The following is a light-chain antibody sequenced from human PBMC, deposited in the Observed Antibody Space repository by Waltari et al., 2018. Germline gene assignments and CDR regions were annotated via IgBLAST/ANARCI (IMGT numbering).Light chain of an antibody. CDR1: SGHSSYP. CDR2: LNSDGSH. V-gene: IGLV4-69*01. Sequence: QLVLTHSPSASASLGASVKLTCTLSSGHSSYPIAWHQQQPEKGPRYLMKLNSDGSHSKGDGIPDRFSGSSSGAERYLTISSLQSEDEADYYCQTWGTGIWVFGGGTKLTVL. J-gene: IGLJ3*02. CDR3: QTWGTGIWV.